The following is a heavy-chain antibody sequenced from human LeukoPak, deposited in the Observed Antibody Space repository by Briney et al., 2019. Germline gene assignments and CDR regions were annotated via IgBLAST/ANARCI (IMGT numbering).Heavy chain of an antibody. D-gene: IGHD6-13*01. CDR2: IKSKSDGGTT. Sequence: GGSLRLSCAASGFTVTNAWMTWVRQAPGKGLEWVGRIKSKSDGGTTDYAAPVKGSFTIPRDDSKNTLYLQMNSLKTEDTAVYYCTITAAGRQGCDYWGQGTLVTVSS. CDR3: TITAAGRQGCDY. J-gene: IGHJ4*02. V-gene: IGHV3-15*01. CDR1: GFTVTNAW.